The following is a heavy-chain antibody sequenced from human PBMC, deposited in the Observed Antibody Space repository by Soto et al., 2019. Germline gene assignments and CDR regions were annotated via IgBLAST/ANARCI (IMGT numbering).Heavy chain of an antibody. CDR2: IYYSGST. CDR1: GGSISSYY. V-gene: IGHV4-59*01. D-gene: IGHD3-9*01. CDR3: ARGGGPVLRYFDWVYYYYGMDV. Sequence: SETLSLTCTVSGGSISSYYWSWIRQPPGKGLEWIGYIYYSGSTNYNPSLKSRVTISVDTSKNQFSLKLSSVTAADTAVYYCARGGGPVLRYFDWVYYYYGMDVWGQGTTVTVSS. J-gene: IGHJ6*02.